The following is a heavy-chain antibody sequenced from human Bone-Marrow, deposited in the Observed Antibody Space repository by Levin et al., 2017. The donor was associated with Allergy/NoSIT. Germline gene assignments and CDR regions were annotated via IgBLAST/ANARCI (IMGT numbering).Heavy chain of an antibody. CDR3: AREGIPVALDY. Sequence: GESLKISCKASGYSFTTYTIHWMRQAPGQRLEWMGWINAGNRNTKYSQKFQGRVTLTRDTSASTAYMELSSLGSEDTAVYYCAREGIPVALDYWGQGTLVTVSS. J-gene: IGHJ4*02. D-gene: IGHD6-19*01. CDR2: INAGNRNT. CDR1: GYSFTTYT. V-gene: IGHV1-3*01.